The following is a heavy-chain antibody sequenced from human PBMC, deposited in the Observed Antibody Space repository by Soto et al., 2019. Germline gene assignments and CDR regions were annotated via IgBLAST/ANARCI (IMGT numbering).Heavy chain of an antibody. CDR1: GGSVDSALYF. D-gene: IGHD3-22*01. V-gene: IGHV4-61*01. Sequence: PSETLSLICTVSGGSVDSALYFWSWVRQPPGKGLEWIGYIYYSGDTNYNPSLKSRVTISVDTPKKQFSLKLSSVTAADTAVYYCARGSYYDTSCHFFDNWGQGTLVTVSS. CDR2: IYYSGDT. J-gene: IGHJ4*02. CDR3: ARGSYYDTSCHFFDN.